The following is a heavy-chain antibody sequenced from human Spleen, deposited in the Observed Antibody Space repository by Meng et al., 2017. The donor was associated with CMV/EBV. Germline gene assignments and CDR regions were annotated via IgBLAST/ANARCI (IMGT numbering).Heavy chain of an antibody. V-gene: IGHV1-69*10. Sequence: SVKVSCKASGGTFSSYAISWVRQAPGQGLEWMGGIIPILGIANYAQKFQGRVTITADKSTSTAYMELSSLRSEDTAVYYCARAAALVAHYYYYYGMGVWGQGTTVTVSS. D-gene: IGHD2-21*01. CDR3: ARAAALVAHYYYYYGMGV. CDR1: GGTFSSYA. J-gene: IGHJ6*02. CDR2: IIPILGIA.